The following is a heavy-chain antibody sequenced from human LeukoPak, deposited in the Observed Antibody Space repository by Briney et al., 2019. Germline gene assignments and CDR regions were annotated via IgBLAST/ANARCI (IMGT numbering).Heavy chain of an antibody. Sequence: PSETLSLTCTVSGCSISSYYWSWIRQPPGKGLEWIGYIYYSGSTNYNPSHRSRVTISVDTSKNQLSLKLSSVTAADTAVYYCARVRGGLDAWGQGTLVTVSS. V-gene: IGHV4-59*01. D-gene: IGHD2-15*01. CDR1: GCSISSYY. CDR2: IYYSGST. CDR3: ARVRGGLDA. J-gene: IGHJ5*02.